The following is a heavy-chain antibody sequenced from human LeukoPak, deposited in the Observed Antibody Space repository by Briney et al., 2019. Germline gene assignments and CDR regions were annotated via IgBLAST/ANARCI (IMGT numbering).Heavy chain of an antibody. J-gene: IGHJ4*02. V-gene: IGHV3-23*01. CDR1: GFTFSSYA. CDR3: AKDSRGYQDYFDY. CDR2: ISGSGGST. D-gene: IGHD3-22*01. Sequence: GGSLRLSCAASGFTFSSYAMSWVRQAPGKGLEWVSVISGSGGSTYYAASVKGRFTISRDNSKNTLYLQMSSLRAEDTAVYYCAKDSRGYQDYFDYWGQGTLVTVSS.